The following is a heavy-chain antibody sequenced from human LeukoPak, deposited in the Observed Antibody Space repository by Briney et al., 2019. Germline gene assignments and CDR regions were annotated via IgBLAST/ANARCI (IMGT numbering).Heavy chain of an antibody. CDR3: ARMGFGARYYYHMDV. V-gene: IGHV4-39*07. CDR2: IYYSGST. CDR1: GGSISSSSYY. D-gene: IGHD3-10*01. Sequence: SETLSLTCTVSGGSISSSSYYWGWIRQPPGKGLEWIGSIYYSGSTYYNPSLKSRVTISVDTSKNQFSLKLSSVTAADTAVYYCARMGFGARYYYHMDVWGKGTTVTVS. J-gene: IGHJ6*03.